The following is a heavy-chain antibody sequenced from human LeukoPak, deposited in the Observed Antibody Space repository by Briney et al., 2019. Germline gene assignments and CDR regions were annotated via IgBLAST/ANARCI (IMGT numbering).Heavy chain of an antibody. J-gene: IGHJ4*02. CDR2: IYYSGST. CDR3: ARDLVGSSWYPLDY. V-gene: IGHV4-59*12. CDR1: GGSISSYY. Sequence: SETLSLTCTVSGGSISSYYWSWIRQPPGKGLEWIGYIYYSGSTNYNPSLKSRVTISVDKSKNQFSLKLSSVTAADTAVYYCARDLVGSSWYPLDYWGQGTLVTVSS. D-gene: IGHD6-13*01.